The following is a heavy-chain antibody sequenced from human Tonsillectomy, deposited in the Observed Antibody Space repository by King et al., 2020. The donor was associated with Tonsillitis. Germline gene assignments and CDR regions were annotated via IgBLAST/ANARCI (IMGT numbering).Heavy chain of an antibody. D-gene: IGHD3-3*01. CDR2: IDQDGSEK. CDR1: GFTFSNYW. V-gene: IGHV3-7*01. Sequence: VQLVESGGGLVKPGGSLRLSCAASGFTFSNYWMSWVRQAPGKGLEWVANIDQDGSEKFYVDSVKGRFTISRDNAKNSLYLQMNSLRADDTAVYFCTTFWSVYFVYWGQGPRLTVSS. J-gene: IGHJ4*02. CDR3: TTFWSVYFVY.